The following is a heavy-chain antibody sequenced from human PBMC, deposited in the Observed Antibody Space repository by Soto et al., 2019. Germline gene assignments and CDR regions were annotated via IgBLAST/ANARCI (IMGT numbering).Heavy chain of an antibody. V-gene: IGHV4-59*01. J-gene: IGHJ4*02. Sequence: LTCTVSGGSISSYYWSWIRQPPGKGLEWIGYIYYSGSTNYNPSLKSRGTISVDTSKNQFSLKLSSVAAADTAVYYCARVSSWYASTPAIDYWGQGTLVTVSS. CDR3: ARVSSWYASTPAIDY. D-gene: IGHD6-13*01. CDR2: IYYSGST. CDR1: GGSISSYY.